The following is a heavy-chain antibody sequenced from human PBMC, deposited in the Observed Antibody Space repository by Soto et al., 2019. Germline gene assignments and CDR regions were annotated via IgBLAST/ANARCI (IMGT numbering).Heavy chain of an antibody. Sequence: QVQLQEPGPGLVKPSQTLSLTCTVSGGSISSGGYYWSWIRQHPGKGLEWIGYIYYSGSTYYNPSLKSRVTISVDTSKNQFSLKLSSVTAADTAVYYCARVWDCSGGSCYFDYWGQGTLVTVSS. CDR3: ARVWDCSGGSCYFDY. CDR1: GGSISSGGYY. CDR2: IYYSGST. D-gene: IGHD2-15*01. V-gene: IGHV4-31*03. J-gene: IGHJ4*02.